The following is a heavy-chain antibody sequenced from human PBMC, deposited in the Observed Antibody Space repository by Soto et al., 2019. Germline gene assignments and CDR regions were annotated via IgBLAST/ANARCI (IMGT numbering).Heavy chain of an antibody. Sequence: EVQLVESGGGLVQPEGSLRLSCAASGFIFSDHYMDWFRQAPGKGLEWVGRVRQKILSYTTEYAASVKDRFIISRDDSRNSLYLQLNTLKTEDTAMYYCTRAGILTTTYYSYYWGQGTLVTVSS. V-gene: IGHV3-72*01. J-gene: IGHJ4*02. CDR3: TRAGILTTTYYSYY. CDR2: VRQKILSYTT. CDR1: GFIFSDHY. D-gene: IGHD2-21*01.